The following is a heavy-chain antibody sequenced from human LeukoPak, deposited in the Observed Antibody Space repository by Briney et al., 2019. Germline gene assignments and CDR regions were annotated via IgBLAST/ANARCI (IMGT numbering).Heavy chain of an antibody. CDR3: ARGRRDPAMIIYYSYYYMDV. V-gene: IGHV4-59*01. D-gene: IGHD5-18*01. CDR2: IYYSGST. Sequence: SETLSLTCTVSGGSISSYYWSWIRQPPGKGLEWIGYIYYSGSTNYNPSLKSRVTISVDTSKNQFSLKLSSVPAADTAVYYCARGRRDPAMIIYYSYYYMDVWGKGTTVTISS. J-gene: IGHJ6*03. CDR1: GGSISSYY.